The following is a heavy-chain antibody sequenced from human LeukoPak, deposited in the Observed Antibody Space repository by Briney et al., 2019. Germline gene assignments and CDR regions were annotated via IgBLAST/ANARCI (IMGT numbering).Heavy chain of an antibody. CDR3: ARSLVVIATNWFDP. CDR1: GYSISSGYY. J-gene: IGHJ5*02. CDR2: IYHSGST. V-gene: IGHV4-38-2*01. D-gene: IGHD2-21*01. Sequence: SETLSLTCAVSGYSISSGYYWGWIRQPPGRGLEWIGSIYHSGSTYYNPSLKSRVTISVDTSKNQFSLKLSSVTAADTAVYYCARSLVVIATNWFDPWGQGTLVTVSS.